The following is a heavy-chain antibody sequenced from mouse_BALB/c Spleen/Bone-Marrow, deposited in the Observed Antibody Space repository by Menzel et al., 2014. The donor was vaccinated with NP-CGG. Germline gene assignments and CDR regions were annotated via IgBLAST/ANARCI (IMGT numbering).Heavy chain of an antibody. CDR1: GYTFTSYW. J-gene: IGHJ4*01. D-gene: IGHD1-1*01. V-gene: IGHV1-7*01. CDR2: INPSTGYT. Sequence: QVQLKDSGAELAKPGASVKMSCKASGYTFTSYWMHWVKQRPGQGLEWIGYINPSTGYTEYNQNFKDKATLTADKSSSTVYMQLSSLTSEDSAVVYCARLIYVSSYIVDFWGQGTSVTVST. CDR3: ARLIYVSSYIVDF.